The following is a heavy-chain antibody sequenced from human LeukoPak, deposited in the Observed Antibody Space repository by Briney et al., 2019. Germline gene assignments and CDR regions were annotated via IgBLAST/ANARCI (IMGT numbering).Heavy chain of an antibody. CDR1: GFTFSSYA. CDR2: ISGSGGST. CDR3: AKAVIDYWYFDL. D-gene: IGHD2-21*01. Sequence: PVGSLRLSCAASGFTFSSYAMSWVRQAPGKGLEWVSAISGSGGSTYYADSVKGRFTISRDNSKNTLYLQMNSLRAEDTAVYYCAKAVIDYWYFDLWGRGTLVTVSS. V-gene: IGHV3-23*01. J-gene: IGHJ2*01.